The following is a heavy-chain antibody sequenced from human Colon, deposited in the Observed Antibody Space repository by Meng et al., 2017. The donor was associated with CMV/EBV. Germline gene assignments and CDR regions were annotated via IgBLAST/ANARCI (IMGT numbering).Heavy chain of an antibody. V-gene: IGHV4-39*07. J-gene: IGHJ4*02. CDR2: VYHSGST. CDR1: GGSFINNSYF. Sequence: QLQLPEPGPGLVKPSETLSLTCPVSGGSFINNSYFWGWIRQPPGKGLEYIGSVYHSGSTYYNPSLKSRVTISVDTSKNQFSLKLSSVTAADTAMYYCARVVLNFFDHWGQGTLVTVSS. CDR3: ARVVLNFFDH.